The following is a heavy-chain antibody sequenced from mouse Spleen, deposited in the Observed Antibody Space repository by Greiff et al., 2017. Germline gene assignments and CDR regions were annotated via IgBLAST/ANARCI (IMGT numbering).Heavy chain of an antibody. J-gene: IGHJ2*01. V-gene: IGHV3-6*01. CDR1: GYSITSGYY. Sequence: EVKLQESGPGLVKPSQSLSLTCSVTGYSITSGYYWNWIRQFPGNKLEWMGYISYDGSNNYNPSLKNRISITRDTSKNQFFLKLNSVTTEDTATYYCARDGGSYPFDYWGQGTTLTVSS. CDR2: ISYDGSN. D-gene: IGHD1-1*02. CDR3: ARDGGSYPFDY.